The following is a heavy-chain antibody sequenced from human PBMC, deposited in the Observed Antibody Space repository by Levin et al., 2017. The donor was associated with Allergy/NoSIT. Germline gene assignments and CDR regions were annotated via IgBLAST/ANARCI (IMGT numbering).Heavy chain of an antibody. CDR3: ARGGYGSGSYYFGY. V-gene: IGHV3-20*04. Sequence: GGSLRLSCAASGFTFDDHGMSWVRQAPGKGLEWGSGINWNGGSTGYADPVKGRFTISRDKAKNSLYLQMNSLRAEDTALYYCARGGYGSGSYYFGYWGQGTLVTVSS. CDR2: INWNGGST. D-gene: IGHD3-10*01. J-gene: IGHJ4*02. CDR1: GFTFDDHG.